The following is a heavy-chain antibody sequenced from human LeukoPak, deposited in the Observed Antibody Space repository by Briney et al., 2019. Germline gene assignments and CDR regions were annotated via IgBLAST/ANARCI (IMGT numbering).Heavy chain of an antibody. J-gene: IGHJ4*02. CDR3: AGSSSPGVFDF. D-gene: IGHD6-6*01. Sequence: PSETLSLTCTVSGGSISSYYWSWIRQPPGKGLEWIGYIYYSGSTNYNPSLKSRVTISVDTSKNQFSLKLSSVTAADTAVYYCAGSSSPGVFDFWGQGTLVTVSS. CDR2: IYYSGST. CDR1: GGSISSYY. V-gene: IGHV4-59*12.